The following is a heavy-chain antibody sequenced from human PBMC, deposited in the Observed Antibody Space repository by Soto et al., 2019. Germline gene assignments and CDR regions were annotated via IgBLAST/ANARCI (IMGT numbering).Heavy chain of an antibody. D-gene: IGHD5-18*01. J-gene: IGHJ4*02. V-gene: IGHV1-2*02. CDR3: ATIYSYVHF. Sequence: ASVKVSCKSSGYAFTGYYIHWVRQAPGQGLEWMGWINPNSGDTNYAQKFQGRVTMTRDTSLSTAYMELSSLRSDDTAVYYCATIYSYVHFWGQGTLVTVSS. CDR2: INPNSGDT. CDR1: GYAFTGYY.